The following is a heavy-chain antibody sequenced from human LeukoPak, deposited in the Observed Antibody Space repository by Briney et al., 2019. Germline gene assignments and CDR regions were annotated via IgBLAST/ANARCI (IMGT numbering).Heavy chain of an antibody. CDR3: AKVVSEGHSSGWLVDY. J-gene: IGHJ4*02. CDR1: GFTFSSYA. D-gene: IGHD6-19*01. Sequence: PGGSLRLSCAASGFTFSSYAMSWVRQAPGKGLEWVSAISGSGGSTYYADSVKGRFTISRDNSKNTLYLQMNSPRAEDTAVYYCAKVVSEGHSSGWLVDYWGQGTLVTVSS. V-gene: IGHV3-23*01. CDR2: ISGSGGST.